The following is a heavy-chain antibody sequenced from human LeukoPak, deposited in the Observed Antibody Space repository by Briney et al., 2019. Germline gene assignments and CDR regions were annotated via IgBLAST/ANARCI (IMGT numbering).Heavy chain of an antibody. CDR1: GFTFDDYG. J-gene: IGHJ3*02. CDR3: ARANTMIVVADRHDAFDI. D-gene: IGHD3-22*01. CDR2: INWNGGST. V-gene: IGHV3-20*04. Sequence: PGGSLRLSCAASGFTFDDYGMSWVRQAPGKGLEWVSGINWNGGSTGYADSVKGRFTISRDNAKNSLYLQMNSLRAEDTALYYCARANTMIVVADRHDAFDIWGQGTKVTVSS.